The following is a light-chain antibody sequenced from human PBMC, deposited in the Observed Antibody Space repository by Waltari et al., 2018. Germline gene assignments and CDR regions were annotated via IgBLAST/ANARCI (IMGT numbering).Light chain of an antibody. J-gene: IGKJ4*01. Sequence: DIQMTQSPSTLSASVGDGVTITCRSSKSIGTCLAWYQQTPGEAPKLLIDCTSRLQGGVPSRFSGSGSGTEFTLTVSSLQPDDFAIYYCEQYITWPLSFGGGTKVELK. V-gene: IGKV1-5*03. CDR1: KSIGTC. CDR3: EQYITWPLS. CDR2: CTS.